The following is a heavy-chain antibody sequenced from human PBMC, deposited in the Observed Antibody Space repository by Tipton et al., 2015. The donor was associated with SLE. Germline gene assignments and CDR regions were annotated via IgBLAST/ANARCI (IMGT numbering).Heavy chain of an antibody. D-gene: IGHD4-17*01. Sequence: TLSLTCTVSGGSISSHYWSWIRQPPGKGLEWIGYIYYSGSTNYNPSLKSRVTISVDTSKNQFSLKLSSVTAADTAVYYCARDPVPWGQGTLVTVSS. CDR2: IYYSGST. V-gene: IGHV4-59*11. CDR3: ARDPVP. J-gene: IGHJ5*02. CDR1: GGSISSHY.